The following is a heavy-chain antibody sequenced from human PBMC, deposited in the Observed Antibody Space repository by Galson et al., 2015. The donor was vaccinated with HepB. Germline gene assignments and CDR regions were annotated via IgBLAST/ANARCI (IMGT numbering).Heavy chain of an antibody. J-gene: IGHJ5*02. V-gene: IGHV3-15*01. CDR3: TGYLTSSVAATGRASTRAWFDP. Sequence: SLRLSCAASRFTFTNAWMNWVHQAPGKGLEWVGRIKSKTGGGTTDYAAPVKGRFTISRDDSKSTLYLQMNSLKTEDTAVYYCTGYLTSSVAATGRASTRAWFDPWGQGTLVTVSP. CDR2: IKSKTGGGTT. CDR1: RFTFTNAW. D-gene: IGHD6-13*01.